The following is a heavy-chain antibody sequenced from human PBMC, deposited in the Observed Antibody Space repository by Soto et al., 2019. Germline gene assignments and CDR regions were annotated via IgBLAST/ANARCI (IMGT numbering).Heavy chain of an antibody. V-gene: IGHV4-31*03. CDR3: ARGPTSCSGGSQTNFCGMDV. Sequence: SETLSLTCIVSGGSISSSGFYWSWIRQHPGKGLEWIGYMYHSGTTYYNPALKSRVTISADTSKRQFSLRLSSVTAADTAVYYCARGPTSCSGGSQTNFCGMDVWGQGTTVTV. CDR2: MYHSGTT. D-gene: IGHD2-15*01. J-gene: IGHJ6*02. CDR1: GGSISSSGFY.